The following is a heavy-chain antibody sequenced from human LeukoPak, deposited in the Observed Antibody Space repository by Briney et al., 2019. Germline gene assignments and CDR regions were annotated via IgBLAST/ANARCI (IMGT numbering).Heavy chain of an antibody. J-gene: IGHJ4*02. Sequence: QPGRSLRLSCAASGFTFSSYPMHWVRQAPGKGLEWVAVISYDGSNKYYADSVKGRFTISRDNSKNTLYLQMDSLRAEDTAVYNCARDRLDITVAGTVDYWGQGTLVTVSS. CDR1: GFTFSSYP. D-gene: IGHD6-19*01. CDR2: ISYDGSNK. CDR3: ARDRLDITVAGTVDY. V-gene: IGHV3-30-3*01.